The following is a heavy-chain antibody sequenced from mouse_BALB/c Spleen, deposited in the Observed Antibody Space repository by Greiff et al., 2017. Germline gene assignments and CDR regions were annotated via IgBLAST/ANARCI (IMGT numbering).Heavy chain of an antibody. D-gene: IGHD1-1*02. CDR2: IYPGDGDT. J-gene: IGHJ2*01. V-gene: IGHV1-82*01. CDR1: GYAFSSSW. Sequence: QVQLQQSGPELVKPGASVKISCKASGYAFSSSWMNWVKQRPGQGLEWIGRIYPGDGDTNYNGKFKGKATLTADKSSSTAYMQLSSLTSVDSAVYFCARWDYGAFDYWGQGTTLTVSS. CDR3: ARWDYGAFDY.